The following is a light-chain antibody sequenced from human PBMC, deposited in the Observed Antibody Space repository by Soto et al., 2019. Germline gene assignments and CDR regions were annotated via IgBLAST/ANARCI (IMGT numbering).Light chain of an antibody. CDR3: SAYTSSRTVV. Sequence: QSALTQPASVSGSPGQSITISCTGTSSDVGGYNSVSWYQQHPGKAPKLMIHDVSNRPSGVSNRFCGSRSGNTASLTISGLQAEDEADYYCSAYTSSRTVVFGGGTKVTVL. CDR1: SSDVGGYNS. CDR2: DVS. J-gene: IGLJ2*01. V-gene: IGLV2-14*01.